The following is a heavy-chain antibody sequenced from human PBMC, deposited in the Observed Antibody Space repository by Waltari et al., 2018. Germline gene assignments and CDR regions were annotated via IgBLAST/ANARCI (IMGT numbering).Heavy chain of an antibody. J-gene: IGHJ4*02. Sequence: EVQLVESGGARFRRGGPREPPVPAPGFTFGCYWLSWVRQAPGKGPEWVANIRQDASEWYYGDSARGRFTISRDNAKNSIYLQLNNLRVEDTAVYHCARSRDTIPGENWGQGTLVVVSS. D-gene: IGHD5-18*01. CDR1: GFTFGCYW. CDR2: IRQDASEW. CDR3: ARSRDTIPGEN. V-gene: IGHV3-7*03.